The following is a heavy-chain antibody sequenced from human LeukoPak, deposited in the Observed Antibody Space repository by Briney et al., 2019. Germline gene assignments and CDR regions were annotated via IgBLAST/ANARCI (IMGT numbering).Heavy chain of an antibody. Sequence: SETLSLTCTVSGGSISSYYWSWIRQPAGKGLEWIGRIYTSGSTNYNPSLKSRVTMSVDTSKNQFSLKLSSVTAADTAVYYCATLNSSSWYDGDYGYFQHWGQGTLVTVSS. V-gene: IGHV4-4*07. D-gene: IGHD6-13*01. J-gene: IGHJ1*01. CDR3: ATLNSSSWYDGDYGYFQH. CDR2: IYTSGST. CDR1: GGSISSYY.